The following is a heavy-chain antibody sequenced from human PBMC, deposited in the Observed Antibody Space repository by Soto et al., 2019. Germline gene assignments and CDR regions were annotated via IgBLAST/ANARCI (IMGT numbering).Heavy chain of an antibody. CDR3: ARAVYGVNWYFEH. CDR2: IYYSGST. D-gene: IGHD4-17*01. Sequence: QVQLQESGPGLVKPSQTLSLTCTVSGGSISSGGYYWSWIRQHPGKGLEWIGYIYYSGSTYYNPSLKSRVTITVDTSKNQFSLELSSVAAADTAVYYCARAVYGVNWYFEHWGRGTPVTVAS. V-gene: IGHV4-31*03. J-gene: IGHJ2*01. CDR1: GGSISSGGYY.